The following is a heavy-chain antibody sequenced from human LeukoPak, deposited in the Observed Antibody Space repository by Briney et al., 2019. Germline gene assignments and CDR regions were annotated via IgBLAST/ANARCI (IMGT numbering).Heavy chain of an antibody. CDR2: IRYDGSNK. V-gene: IGHV3-30*02. J-gene: IGHJ6*03. CDR3: ARVGSTVTTDDYYYYMDV. D-gene: IGHD4-11*01. CDR1: GFTFSSYG. Sequence: GGSLRLSCAASGFTFSSYGMHWVRQAPGKGLEWVAFIRYDGSNKYYADSVKGRFTISRDNSKNTLYLQMNSLRAEDTAVYYCARVGSTVTTDDYYYYMDVWGKGTTVTVSS.